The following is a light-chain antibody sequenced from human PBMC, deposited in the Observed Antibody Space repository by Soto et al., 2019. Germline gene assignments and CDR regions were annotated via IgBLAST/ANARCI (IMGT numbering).Light chain of an antibody. V-gene: IGLV1-51*01. CDR2: DNN. CDR3: GTWDSSLSAVV. Sequence: QSVLKQPPSVSAAPGQKVTISCSGRSSNIGNNYVSWYQQLPGTAPKLLIYDNNKRPSGIPDRFSGSKSGTSATLGITGLQTGDEADYYCGTWDSSLSAVVFGGGTKLTVL. J-gene: IGLJ2*01. CDR1: SSNIGNNY.